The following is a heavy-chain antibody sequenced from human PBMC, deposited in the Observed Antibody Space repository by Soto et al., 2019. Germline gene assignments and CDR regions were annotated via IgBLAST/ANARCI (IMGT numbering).Heavy chain of an antibody. V-gene: IGHV3-15*01. J-gene: IGHJ4*02. CDR1: GFSFNKAW. CDR2: IKNKPDGGTV. D-gene: IGHD2-2*01. Sequence: EVQLVESGGGLVKPGGSLRLSCAASGFSFNKAWMNWVRQAPGKGLEWVGRIKNKPDGGTVDYAAPVNGRFTISRDDSKNTLDLQMDSLQTEDTAVYYCATGLVAYGSSNSCYDVDYWGQGTLVTVSS. CDR3: ATGLVAYGSSNSCYDVDY.